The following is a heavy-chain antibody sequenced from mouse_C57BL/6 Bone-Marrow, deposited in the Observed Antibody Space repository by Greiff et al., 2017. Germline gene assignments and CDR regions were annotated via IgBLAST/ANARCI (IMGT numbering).Heavy chain of an antibody. Sequence: VQLKESGAELVRPGASVKLSCTASGFNIKDDYMHWVKQRPEQGLEWIGWIDPENGDTEYASKFQGKATITADTSSNTAYLQLSSLTSEDTAVYYCTTFYYGSRNWYFDVWGTGTTGTVSS. CDR2: IDPENGDT. CDR1: GFNIKDDY. J-gene: IGHJ1*03. V-gene: IGHV14-4*01. CDR3: TTFYYGSRNWYFDV. D-gene: IGHD1-1*01.